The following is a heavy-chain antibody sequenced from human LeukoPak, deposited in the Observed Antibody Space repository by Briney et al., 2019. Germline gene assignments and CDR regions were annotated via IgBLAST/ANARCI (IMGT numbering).Heavy chain of an antibody. CDR3: ARGGITIFALPGY. CDR2: INPRGGSA. V-gene: IGHV1-46*01. Sequence: ASVKVSCKASGYTFTNFYMHWVRQVPGQGLEWMGIINPRGGSASSAQKFQGRVTMTRDTSTSTVYMELSSLRSEDTAVYYCARGGITIFALPGYWGQGTLVTVSS. J-gene: IGHJ4*02. D-gene: IGHD3-3*01. CDR1: GYTFTNFY.